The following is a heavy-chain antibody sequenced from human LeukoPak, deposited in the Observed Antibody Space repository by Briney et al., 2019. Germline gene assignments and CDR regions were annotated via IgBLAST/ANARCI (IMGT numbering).Heavy chain of an antibody. CDR3: ARGACSSISCYSGFDVYYYCYGMDV. CDR1: GFSVSTYA. Sequence: GGSLRLSCAASGFSVSTYAMYWVRQAPGKGLEWVAVMSYGGSNTFYADSVKDRFTISKDNSKNTLYLQMNSLRAEDTAIYYCARGACSSISCYSGFDVYYYCYGMDVWGHGTAVTVSS. CDR2: MSYGGSNT. J-gene: IGHJ6*02. D-gene: IGHD2-2*01. V-gene: IGHV3-30-3*01.